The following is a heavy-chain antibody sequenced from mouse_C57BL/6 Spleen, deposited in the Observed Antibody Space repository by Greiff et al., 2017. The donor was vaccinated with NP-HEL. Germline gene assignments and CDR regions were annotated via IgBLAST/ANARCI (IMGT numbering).Heavy chain of an antibody. CDR1: GYTFTSYW. CDR3: AYDYFGAWFAY. V-gene: IGHV1-59*01. CDR2: IDPSDSYT. Sequence: QVQLQQPGAELVRPGTSVKLSCKASGYTFTSYWMHWVKQSPGQGLEWIGVIDPSDSYTNYNQKFKGKATLTVDTSSSTAYMQLSSLTSEDSAVYYSAYDYFGAWFAYWGQGTLVTVSA. D-gene: IGHD2-4*01. J-gene: IGHJ3*01.